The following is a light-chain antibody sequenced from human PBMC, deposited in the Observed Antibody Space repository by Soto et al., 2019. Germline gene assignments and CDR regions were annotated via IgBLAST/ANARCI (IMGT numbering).Light chain of an antibody. J-gene: IGKJ5*01. V-gene: IGKV3-20*01. CDR1: QSVYSSY. Sequence: EIVLTHSPGTLSLSPGEIATLSCRASQSVYSSYLSWYQQRRGQAPRLLMFGASSRATGIPDRFSGSGSGTDFTLTIYRLEPEDFAVYYCQQYGSSVTFGQGTRLEIK. CDR3: QQYGSSVT. CDR2: GAS.